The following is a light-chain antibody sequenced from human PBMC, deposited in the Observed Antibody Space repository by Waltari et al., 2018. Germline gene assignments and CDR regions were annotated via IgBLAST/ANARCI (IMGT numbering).Light chain of an antibody. CDR3: ATWDNSLSDVV. CDR1: SSHIGNYY. V-gene: IGLV1-51*01. CDR2: ENN. Sequence: QSVLTQPPSVSAAPGQKVTISCSGSSSHIGNYYVSWYNQRPGAAPKLLIYENNKRPSGMPDRVCASRAGTSATLGITGLQIGDEADYYCATWDNSLSDVVFGGGTKLTVL. J-gene: IGLJ2*01.